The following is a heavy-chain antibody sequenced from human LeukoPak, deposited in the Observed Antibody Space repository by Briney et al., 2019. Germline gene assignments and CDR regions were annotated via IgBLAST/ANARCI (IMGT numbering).Heavy chain of an antibody. V-gene: IGHV3-73*01. J-gene: IGHJ4*02. Sequence: GGSLRLSCAASGFTFSGSAMHWVRQASGKGLEWVGRIRSKANSYATACAASVKGRFTISRDDSKNTAYLQMNSLKTEDTAVYYCTSYNIVGATRGFDYWGQGTLVTVSS. CDR3: TSYNIVGATRGFDY. D-gene: IGHD1-26*01. CDR2: IRSKANSYAT. CDR1: GFTFSGSA.